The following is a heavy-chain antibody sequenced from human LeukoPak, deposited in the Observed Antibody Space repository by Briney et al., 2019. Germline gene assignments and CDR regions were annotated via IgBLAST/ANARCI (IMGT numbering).Heavy chain of an antibody. D-gene: IGHD5-12*01. V-gene: IGHV4-34*01. CDR1: GGSFSGYY. J-gene: IGHJ6*03. Sequence: SETLSLTCAVYGGSFSGYYWSWIRQPPGKGLEWIGEINHSGSTNYNPSLKSRVTISVDTSENQFSLKLSSVTAADTAVYYCARCLVATPTHGYYYYMDVWGKGTTVTVSS. CDR3: ARCLVATPTHGYYYYMDV. CDR2: INHSGST.